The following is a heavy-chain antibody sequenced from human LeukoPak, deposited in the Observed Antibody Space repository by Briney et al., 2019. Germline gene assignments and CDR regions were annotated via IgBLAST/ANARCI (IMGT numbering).Heavy chain of an antibody. CDR2: IYHSGST. J-gene: IGHJ3*02. D-gene: IGHD2-15*01. CDR1: GGSFSISY. CDR3: ARDIVVVVAATRRAFDI. Sequence: PSETLSLTCGVSGGSFSISYWSWIRQPPGKGLEWIGQIYHSGSTNYNPSLRSRVTISVDKSKNQFSLKLSSVTAADTAVYYCARDIVVVVAATRRAFDIWGQGTMVTVSS. V-gene: IGHV4-34*01.